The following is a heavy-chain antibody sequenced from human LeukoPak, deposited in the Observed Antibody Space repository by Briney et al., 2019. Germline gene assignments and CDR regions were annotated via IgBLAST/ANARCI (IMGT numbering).Heavy chain of an antibody. CDR3: ARMGAIAGASANPDY. CDR1: GGSISGYY. J-gene: IGHJ4*02. V-gene: IGHV4-59*01. D-gene: IGHD4/OR15-4a*01. CDR2: IYYSGST. Sequence: PSETLSLTCTVSGGSISGYYWSWIRQPPGKGLEWIGYIYYSGSTDYDSSLKSRVTMSVDTSKNQFSLKLSSVTAADTAVYYCARMGAIAGASANPDYWGQGTLVTVSS.